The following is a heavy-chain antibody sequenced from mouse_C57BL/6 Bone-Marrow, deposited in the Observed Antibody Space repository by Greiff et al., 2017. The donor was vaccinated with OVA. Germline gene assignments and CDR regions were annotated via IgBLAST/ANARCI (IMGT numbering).Heavy chain of an antibody. D-gene: IGHD1-1*01. CDR3: ARMDYGSSFYWYFDV. CDR1: GFTFSDYG. J-gene: IGHJ1*03. CDR2: ISSGSSTI. V-gene: IGHV5-17*01. Sequence: EVQLVESGGGLVKPGGSLKLSCAASGFTFSDYGMHWVRQAPEKGLEWVAYISSGSSTIYYADTVKGRFTISRDNAKNTLFLQMTSLRSEDTAMYYCARMDYGSSFYWYFDVWGTGTTVTVSS.